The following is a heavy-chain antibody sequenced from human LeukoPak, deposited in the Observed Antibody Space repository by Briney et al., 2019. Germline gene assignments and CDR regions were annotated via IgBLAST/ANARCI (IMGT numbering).Heavy chain of an antibody. Sequence: GGSLRLSCAASGFTYSSYEMHWVRQAPGKGLEWVSGITWNSDSIDYADSVKGRFTISRDNAKNSLYLQMNSLRAEDMALYYCAKGGGGRLIYYYYMDVWGKGTTVTVSS. CDR2: ITWNSDSI. CDR3: AKGGGGRLIYYYYMDV. D-gene: IGHD3-16*01. CDR1: GFTYSSYE. V-gene: IGHV3-9*03. J-gene: IGHJ6*03.